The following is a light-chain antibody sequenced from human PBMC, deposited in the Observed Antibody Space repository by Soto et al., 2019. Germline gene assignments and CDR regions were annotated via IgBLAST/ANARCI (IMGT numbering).Light chain of an antibody. J-gene: IGLJ2*01. Sequence: QLVLTQPPSASGTPGQRVTISCSGSSSNIGSNTVNWYQQLPGTAPKLLLYSNNQRPSGVPDRFSGSKSGTSASLAISGLQSEDEADYYCAAWDDSLNALVFGGGTKLTVL. V-gene: IGLV1-44*01. CDR1: SSNIGSNT. CDR2: SNN. CDR3: AAWDDSLNALV.